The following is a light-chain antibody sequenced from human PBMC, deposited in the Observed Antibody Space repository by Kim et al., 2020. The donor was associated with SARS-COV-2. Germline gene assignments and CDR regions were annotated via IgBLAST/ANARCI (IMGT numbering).Light chain of an antibody. J-gene: IGKJ5*01. CDR1: QSISNF. CDR3: HQSYSTPNT. CDR2: AAS. V-gene: IGKV1-39*01. Sequence: DIEMAQSPSSLSASVGDRVTITCRASQSISNFVNWYQQKPGKAPKLLIYAASSLQSGVPSRFSGSGSGTDFTLTITSLQPEDFATYFCHQSYSTPNTFVEGTRMGIK.